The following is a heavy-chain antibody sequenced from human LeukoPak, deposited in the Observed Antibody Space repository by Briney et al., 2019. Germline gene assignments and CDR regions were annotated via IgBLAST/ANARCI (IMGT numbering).Heavy chain of an antibody. CDR3: ARAATYFYGSVTYDWFES. Sequence: TGGSLRLSCEGTGFTFSSYWMHWVRQIPGKGLMWVSRIESNGLTLYADSVRDRFTISRDNGKNTIYLQMNSLRVDDTAIYYCARAATYFYGSVTYDWFESWGQGTLVTVSS. V-gene: IGHV3-74*01. CDR2: IESNGLT. D-gene: IGHD3-10*01. J-gene: IGHJ5*01. CDR1: GFTFSSYW.